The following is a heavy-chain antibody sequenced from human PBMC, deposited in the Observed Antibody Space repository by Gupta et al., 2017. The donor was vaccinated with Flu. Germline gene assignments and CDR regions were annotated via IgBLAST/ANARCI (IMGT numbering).Heavy chain of an antibody. Sequence: EAQLVESGGGLVQPGGSLRLSCSASGFTFSNYPMDWVRQAAGKGLEHVSAISSNEDRTYYADSVKGRFTISRDNSHNTLYLQMSSLRAEDTAVYYCVKGDDSSGFYNHYYYYGMDVWGQGTTVTVSS. CDR2: ISSNEDRT. V-gene: IGHV3-64D*06. D-gene: IGHD3-22*01. CDR1: GFTFSNYP. J-gene: IGHJ6*02. CDR3: VKGDDSSGFYNHYYYYGMDV.